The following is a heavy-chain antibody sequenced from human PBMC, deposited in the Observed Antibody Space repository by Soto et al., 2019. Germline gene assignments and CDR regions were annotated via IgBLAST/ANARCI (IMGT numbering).Heavy chain of an antibody. CDR3: VRERIAAAGTAYFDY. V-gene: IGHV3-33*01. CDR1: GFTFSNYG. Sequence: QVQLVESWGGVVRPGRSLRLSCAASGFTFSNYGMHWVRQAPGKGLEWVAAIWYDGSNKYYADSVKGRFTISRDISKNTLYLQMNSLRAEDTAVYYCVRERIAAAGTAYFDYWGQGTLVTVSS. CDR2: IWYDGSNK. D-gene: IGHD6-13*01. J-gene: IGHJ4*02.